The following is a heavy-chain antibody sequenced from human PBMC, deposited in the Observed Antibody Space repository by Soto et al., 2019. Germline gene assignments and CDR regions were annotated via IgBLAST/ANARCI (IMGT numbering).Heavy chain of an antibody. CDR1: GYIFVNYG. Sequence: GASVKVSCKASGYIFVNYGIAWVRQAPGQGLEWMGWISSYTGNTHSATKIQGRLTMTTDTSTSTAYMDLGSLSSDDTAVYYCVMVDNYVTPTPQDVWGQGTTVTVSS. CDR2: ISSYTGNT. D-gene: IGHD3-16*01. CDR3: VMVDNYVTPTPQDV. J-gene: IGHJ6*02. V-gene: IGHV1-18*01.